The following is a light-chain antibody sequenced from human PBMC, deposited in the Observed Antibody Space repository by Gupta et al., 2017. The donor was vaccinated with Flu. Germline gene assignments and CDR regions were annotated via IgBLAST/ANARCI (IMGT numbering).Light chain of an antibody. CDR2: RNN. CDR1: SANVGKQG. J-gene: IGLJ3*02. CDR3: AAADSSSSARL. Sequence: ATNTWTGNSANVGKQGAGWLQRTAAATPNLLFYRNNNRHAGTPESFSASMWGTTASMTTTGLQAGEDGDYYCAAADSSSSARLFGGGTRLTVL. V-gene: IGLV10-54*04.